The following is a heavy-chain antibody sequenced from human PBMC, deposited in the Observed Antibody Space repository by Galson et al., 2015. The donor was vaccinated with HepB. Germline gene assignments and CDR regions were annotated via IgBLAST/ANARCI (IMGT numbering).Heavy chain of an antibody. J-gene: IGHJ5*02. V-gene: IGHV3-21*01. CDR3: ASPVLNP. Sequence: SLRLSCAASGFTFSSYSMNWVRQAPGKGLEWVSSISSSSSHIYYADSVKGRFTISRDNAKNSLYLQMNSLRAEDTAVYYCASPVLNPWGQGTLVTVSS. CDR2: ISSSSSHI. CDR1: GFTFSSYS.